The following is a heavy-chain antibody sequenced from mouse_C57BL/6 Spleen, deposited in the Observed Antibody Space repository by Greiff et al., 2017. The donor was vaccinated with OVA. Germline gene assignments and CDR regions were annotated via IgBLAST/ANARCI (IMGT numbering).Heavy chain of an antibody. CDR2: IDPENGDT. CDR1: GFNIKDDY. J-gene: IGHJ4*01. V-gene: IGHV14-4*01. CDR3: TTGDAMDY. Sequence: VQLQQSGAELVRPGASVKLSCTASGFNIKDDYMHWVKQRPEQGLEWIGWIDPENGDTEYAPKFQGKATITADTSSNTAYLQLSSLTSEDTAVYYCTTGDAMDYWGQGTSVTVSS.